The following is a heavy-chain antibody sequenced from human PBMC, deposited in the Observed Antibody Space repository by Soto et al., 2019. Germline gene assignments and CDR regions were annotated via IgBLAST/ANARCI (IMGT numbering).Heavy chain of an antibody. CDR3: AKADFGYSRGCLDY. CDR2: ISWNSGSI. V-gene: IGHV3-9*01. Sequence: EVQLVESGGGLVQPGRSLRLSCAASGFTFDDYAMHWVRQAPGKGLEWVSGISWNSGSIGYADSVKGRFTISRDNAKNSLYLQMKSLRAENTALYYCAKADFGYSRGCLDYWGQGTLVTVSS. CDR1: GFTFDDYA. J-gene: IGHJ4*02. D-gene: IGHD6-13*01.